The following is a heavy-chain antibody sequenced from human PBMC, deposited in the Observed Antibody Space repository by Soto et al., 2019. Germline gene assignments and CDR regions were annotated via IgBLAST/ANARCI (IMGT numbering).Heavy chain of an antibody. Sequence: QVQLQQWGAGLLKPSETLSLTCAVYGGSFSGYYWCWIRQPPGKGLEWLGEINHSGSTNYNPSLKSRITISEDTSKKQFLLKQSPGTAADTVLYYGAGARGQILRYFDWLHPWGQGTLVTVSS. D-gene: IGHD3-9*01. CDR1: GGSFSGYY. J-gene: IGHJ5*02. V-gene: IGHV4-34*01. CDR3: AGARGQILRYFDWLHP. CDR2: INHSGST.